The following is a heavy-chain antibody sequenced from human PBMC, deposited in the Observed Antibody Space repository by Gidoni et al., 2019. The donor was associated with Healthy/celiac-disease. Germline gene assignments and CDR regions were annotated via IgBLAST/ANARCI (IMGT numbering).Heavy chain of an antibody. D-gene: IGHD3-10*01. CDR3: ARVPRGFRGVQGFDY. V-gene: IGHV3-53*01. Sequence: EVQLVESGGGLIQPGGSLRLSCAASGFTVSSNYMSWVRQAPGKGLEWVSVIYSGGSTYYADSVKGRFTISRDNSKNTLYLQMNSLRAEDTAVYYCARVPRGFRGVQGFDYWGQGTLVTVSS. CDR2: IYSGGST. CDR1: GFTVSSNY. J-gene: IGHJ4*02.